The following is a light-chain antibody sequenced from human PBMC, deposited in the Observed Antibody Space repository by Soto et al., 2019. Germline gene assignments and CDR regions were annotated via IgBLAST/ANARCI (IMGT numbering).Light chain of an antibody. CDR2: DVS. J-gene: IGLJ2*01. V-gene: IGLV2-14*01. CDR1: SSDVGRYNS. Sequence: QSALTQPASVSGSPGQSITISCTGTSSDVGRYNSVSWYQQYPGKAPKVMIYDVSYRPLGVSNRFSGSKSGTTASLTISGLQAEDEADYYCCSYAGSYTLLFGGGTKLTVL. CDR3: CSYAGSYTLL.